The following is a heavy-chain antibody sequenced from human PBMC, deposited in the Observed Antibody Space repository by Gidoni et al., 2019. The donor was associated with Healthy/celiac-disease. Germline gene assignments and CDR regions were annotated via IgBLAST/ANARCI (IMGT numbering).Heavy chain of an antibody. CDR1: GFTFSRYG. D-gene: IGHD6-19*01. J-gene: IGHJ4*02. Sequence: QVQLVESGGGVVQPGRSLRLSCAASGFTFSRYGMHWVRQAPGKGLGWVAVIWYDGSNKYYADSVKGRFTISRDNSKNTLYLQMNSLRAEDTAVYYCARDGGSGLDYWGQGTLVTVSS. CDR3: ARDGGSGLDY. V-gene: IGHV3-33*08. CDR2: IWYDGSNK.